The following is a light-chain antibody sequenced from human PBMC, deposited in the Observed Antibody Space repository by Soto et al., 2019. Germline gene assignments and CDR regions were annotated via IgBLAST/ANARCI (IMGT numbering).Light chain of an antibody. CDR3: RSLAKTQRYV. J-gene: IGLJ1*01. V-gene: IGLV2-23*01. CDR1: SSDVGSYSL. CDR2: EGN. Sequence: QSALTQPASVSGSPGQSITISCTGTSSDVGSYSLVSWYQHRPGTAPKLLIFEGNQRPSGVSNRFSASKSGNTASLTISGLQSEDEADYYCRSLAKTQRYVFGTGTKVTVL.